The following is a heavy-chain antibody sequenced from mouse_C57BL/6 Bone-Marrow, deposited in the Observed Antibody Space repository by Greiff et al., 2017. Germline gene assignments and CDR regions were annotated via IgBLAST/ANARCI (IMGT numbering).Heavy chain of an antibody. J-gene: IGHJ2*01. Sequence: QVQLQQPGAELVMPGASVKLSCKASGYTFTSYWMHWVKQRPGQGLEWIGEIDPSDSYTHYNQKFKGKSTLTVAKSSSPADMQLSSLTSEDSAVYYCARGGYYGKDVDYWGQGTTLTVSS. V-gene: IGHV1-69*01. D-gene: IGHD1-1*01. CDR2: IDPSDSYT. CDR3: ARGGYYGKDVDY. CDR1: GYTFTSYW.